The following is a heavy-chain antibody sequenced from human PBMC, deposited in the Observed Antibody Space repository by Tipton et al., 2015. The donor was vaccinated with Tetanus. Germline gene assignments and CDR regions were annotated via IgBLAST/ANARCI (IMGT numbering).Heavy chain of an antibody. Sequence: TLSLTCTVSGGSIGSGGYYWSWIRQHPGKGLEWIGYIYYSGSTNYSPSLRSRVTLSVDTSKNQFSLKLSSVTAADTAVYYCARIGWLQQNKPAFDIWGQGTVVTVSS. CDR3: ARIGWLQQNKPAFDI. CDR2: IYYSGST. D-gene: IGHD6-19*01. J-gene: IGHJ3*02. V-gene: IGHV4-61*08. CDR1: GGSIGSGGYY.